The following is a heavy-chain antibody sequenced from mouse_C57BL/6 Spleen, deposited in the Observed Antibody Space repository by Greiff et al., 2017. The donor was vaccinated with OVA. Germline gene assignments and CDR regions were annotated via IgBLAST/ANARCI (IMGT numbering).Heavy chain of an antibody. CDR2: INPNNGGT. CDR3: AIYGSSYGGAMDY. D-gene: IGHD1-1*01. CDR1: GYTFTDYY. V-gene: IGHV1-26*01. Sequence: EVQLQQSGPELVKPGASVKISCKASGYTFTDYYMNWVKQSHGKSLEWIGDINPNNGGTSYNQKFKGKATLTVDKSSSTAYMELRSLTSEDSAVYYCAIYGSSYGGAMDYWGQGTSVTVSS. J-gene: IGHJ4*01.